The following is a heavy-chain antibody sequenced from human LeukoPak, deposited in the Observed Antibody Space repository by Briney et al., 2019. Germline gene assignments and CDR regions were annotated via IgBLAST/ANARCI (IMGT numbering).Heavy chain of an antibody. J-gene: IGHJ4*02. CDR2: ISSSSSYI. CDR3: ARDYARWSSIDY. CDR1: RFTFSSYS. V-gene: IGHV3-21*01. Sequence: GGSLRLSCAASRFTFSSYSMNWVRQAPGKGLEWVSSISSSSSYIYYADSVKGRFTISRDNAKNSLYLQMNSLRAEDTAVYYCARDYARWSSIDYWGQGTLVTVSS. D-gene: IGHD2-8*01.